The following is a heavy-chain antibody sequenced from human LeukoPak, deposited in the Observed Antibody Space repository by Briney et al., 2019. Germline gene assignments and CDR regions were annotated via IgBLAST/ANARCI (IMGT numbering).Heavy chain of an antibody. D-gene: IGHD6-13*01. CDR3: ASPGPGGAAAGLFDY. J-gene: IGHJ4*02. V-gene: IGHV3-30-3*01. Sequence: GGSLRLSCAASGFTFSSYAMHWVRQAPGKGLEWVAVISYDGSNKYYADSVKGRFTISRDNSKNTLYLQMNSLRAEDTAVYYCASPGPGGAAAGLFDYWGQGTLVTVSS. CDR1: GFTFSSYA. CDR2: ISYDGSNK.